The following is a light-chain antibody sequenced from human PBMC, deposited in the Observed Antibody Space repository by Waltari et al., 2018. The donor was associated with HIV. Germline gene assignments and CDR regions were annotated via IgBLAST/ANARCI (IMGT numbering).Light chain of an antibody. J-gene: IGLJ2*01. V-gene: IGLV2-14*01. Sequence: QSALTQPASVSGSPGQSITISCNGTTTAIGGYHYVPWHQRHPHKAPKLIIFGVSNRPSGISSRFSGSKSGNTASLTISGLQAEDEADYYCCSYTKLTTHYVLFGGGTKLTVL. CDR1: TTAIGGYHY. CDR2: GVS. CDR3: CSYTKLTTHYVL.